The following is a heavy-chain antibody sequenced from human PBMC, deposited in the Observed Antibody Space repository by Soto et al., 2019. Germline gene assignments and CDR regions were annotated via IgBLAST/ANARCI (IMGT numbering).Heavy chain of an antibody. J-gene: IGHJ4*02. Sequence: QVQLQESGPGLVKPSETLSLTCTVSGGSISSYYWSWIRQPPGKGREWIGHIYYSGSTNYNPSLKSRVTISVDTSKIPFSLKLNSVNAAETAVYYCARDHGRYSYIDWGSGPLVIVSS. CDR3: ARDHGRYSYID. V-gene: IGHV4-59*01. CDR1: GGSISSYY. D-gene: IGHD5-18*01. CDR2: IYYSGST.